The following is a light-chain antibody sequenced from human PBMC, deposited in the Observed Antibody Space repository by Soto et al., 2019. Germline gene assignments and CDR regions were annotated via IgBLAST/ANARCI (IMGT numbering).Light chain of an antibody. CDR1: QSISKN. V-gene: IGKV1-27*01. CDR2: SAS. CDR3: QKYNIAPPGT. J-gene: IGKJ1*01. Sequence: DVQLTQSPASLSSSVGDRVTITCRASQSISKNLNWYQNKVGKAPQLLLYSASDSQAGVPSRFSGRGSGTDLTLTISSLQPEDVANYYCQKYNIAPPGTFGQGTKVDIK.